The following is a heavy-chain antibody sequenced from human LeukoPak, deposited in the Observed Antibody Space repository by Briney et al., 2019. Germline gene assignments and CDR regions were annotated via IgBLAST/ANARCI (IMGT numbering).Heavy chain of an antibody. V-gene: IGHV4-59*11. CDR2: IYYSGST. J-gene: IGHJ4*02. Sequence: PSETLSLTCTVSGGSISSHYWSWLRQPPGKGLEWIGYIYYSGSTNYNPSLKSRVTISVDTSKNQFSLKLSSVTAADTAVYYCARGINGDYESYWGQGTPVTVSS. CDR1: GGSISSHY. CDR3: ARGINGDYESY. D-gene: IGHD4-17*01.